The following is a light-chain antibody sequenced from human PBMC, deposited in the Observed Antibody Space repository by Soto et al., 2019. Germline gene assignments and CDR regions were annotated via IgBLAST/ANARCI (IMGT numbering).Light chain of an antibody. J-gene: IGKJ2*01. Sequence: DIQMTQSPSTLSASVGDRVTITCRASQSISSWLAWYQQKPGKAPKLRIYAASSLESGVPSRFSGRGSGTEFTLTLSSLQPEDFATYYCQHLRPFGQGTKLEIK. V-gene: IGKV1-5*01. CDR2: AAS. CDR3: QHLRP. CDR1: QSISSW.